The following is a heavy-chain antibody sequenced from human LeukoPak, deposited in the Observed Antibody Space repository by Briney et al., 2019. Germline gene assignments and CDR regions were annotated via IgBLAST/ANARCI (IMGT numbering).Heavy chain of an antibody. V-gene: IGHV3-21*01. CDR1: GFTFSSYS. D-gene: IGHD6-13*01. CDR2: ISSSSSYI. J-gene: IGHJ5*02. Sequence: GGSLRLSCAASGFTFSSYSMNWVRQAPGKGLEWVSSISSSSSYIYYADSVKGRFTISRDNAKNSLYLQMNSLRAEDTAVYYCARVRAAATWWFDPWGQGTLVTVSS. CDR3: ARVRAAATWWFDP.